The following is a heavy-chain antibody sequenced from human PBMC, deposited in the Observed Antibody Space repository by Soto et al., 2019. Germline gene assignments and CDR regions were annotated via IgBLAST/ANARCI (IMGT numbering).Heavy chain of an antibody. V-gene: IGHV1-18*04. CDR1: CYTFTSYG. CDR2: ISAYNGNT. Sequence: ASVKVSYTASCYTFTSYGISWVRQAPGQGLEWMGWISAYNGNTNYAQKLQGRVTMTTDTSTSTAYMELRSLRSDDTAVYYCARGSVPPRDYYYGMDVWGQGTTVTVSS. J-gene: IGHJ6*02. CDR3: ARGSVPPRDYYYGMDV. D-gene: IGHD2-2*01.